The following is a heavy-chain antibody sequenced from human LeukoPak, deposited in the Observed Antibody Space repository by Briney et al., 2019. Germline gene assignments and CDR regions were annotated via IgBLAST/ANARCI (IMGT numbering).Heavy chain of an antibody. CDR1: GYTFTNYY. D-gene: IGHD2-15*01. CDR2: INPSGGST. V-gene: IGHV1-46*01. Sequence: ASVKVSCKASGYTFTNYYIHWVRQAPGQGLGWMGIINPSGGSTDYAQKFQGRVTMTRDTSTSTVYMELSSLRSDDTAVYYCARERALTSCYDYWGQGTLITVSS. J-gene: IGHJ4*02. CDR3: ARERALTSCYDY.